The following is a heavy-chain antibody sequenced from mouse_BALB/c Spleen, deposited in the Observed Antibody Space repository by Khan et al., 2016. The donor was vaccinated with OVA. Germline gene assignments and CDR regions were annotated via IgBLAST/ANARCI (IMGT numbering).Heavy chain of an antibody. CDR3: ANHGSSAAWLTY. D-gene: IGHD1-1*01. CDR1: GYTFTSYW. V-gene: IGHV1-7*01. Sequence: VQLQQSGAELAKPGASVKMSCKASGYTFTSYWMHWVKQRPGQGLEWFGYINPSTGYTEYNQRFKDKATLTADKSSSTAYMQLSSLTSEESSVYDCANHGSSAAWLTYWGQGTLVTVSA. J-gene: IGHJ3*01. CDR2: INPSTGYT.